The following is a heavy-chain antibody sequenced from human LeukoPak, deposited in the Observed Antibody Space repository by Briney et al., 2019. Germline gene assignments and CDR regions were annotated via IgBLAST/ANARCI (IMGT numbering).Heavy chain of an antibody. Sequence: SETLSLTCTVSGGSISSYYWSWIRQPPGKGLEWIGYIYYSGSTNYNPSLKSRATISVDTSKNQFSLKLSSVTAADTAVYYCARDPGSGWYYFDYWGQGTLVTVSS. J-gene: IGHJ4*02. CDR1: GGSISSYY. D-gene: IGHD6-19*01. CDR2: IYYSGST. V-gene: IGHV4-59*01. CDR3: ARDPGSGWYYFDY.